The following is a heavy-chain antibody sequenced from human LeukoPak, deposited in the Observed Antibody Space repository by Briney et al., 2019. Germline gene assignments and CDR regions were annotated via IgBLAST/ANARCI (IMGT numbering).Heavy chain of an antibody. CDR3: ARDPKIRPRPDVGALDY. CDR2: ISGYSGET. Sequence: AASVKVSCKASGYTFTSYGITWVRQAPGQGLEWMGWISGYSGETDYLQKLQDRVTMTTDTSTSTAYLELRSLRSDDTAVYYCARDPKIRPRPDVGALDYWGQGTLLTVSS. CDR1: GYTFTSYG. D-gene: IGHD6-6*01. J-gene: IGHJ4*02. V-gene: IGHV1-18*01.